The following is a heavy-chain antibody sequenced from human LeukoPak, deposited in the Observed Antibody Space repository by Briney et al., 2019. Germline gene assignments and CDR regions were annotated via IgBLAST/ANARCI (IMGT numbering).Heavy chain of an antibody. CDR3: ARHGGMVRGFYDAFDI. V-gene: IGHV4-59*08. CDR2: IHHSGST. Sequence: SETLSLTCTVSGGSFTNYYWSWIRQPAGEGLEWIGYIHHSGSTNYNPSLKSRVTISRDTSKKQFSLKLSSVTAADTAVYYCARHGGMVRGFYDAFDIWGQGTMVTVSS. CDR1: GGSFTNYY. D-gene: IGHD3-10*01. J-gene: IGHJ3*02.